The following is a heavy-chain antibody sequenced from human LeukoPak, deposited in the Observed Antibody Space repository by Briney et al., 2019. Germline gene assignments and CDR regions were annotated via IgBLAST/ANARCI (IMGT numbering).Heavy chain of an antibody. J-gene: IGHJ4*02. V-gene: IGHV3-66*01. CDR3: ARGLSPSGFDY. D-gene: IGHD6-6*01. CDR1: GFTVSSNY. Sequence: GGSLRLSCAASGFTVSSNYMSSVRQAPGKGLEWVSVIYSGGSTYYADSVKGRFTISRDNSKNTLYLQMNSLRAEDTAVYYCARGLSPSGFDYWGQGTLVTVSS. CDR2: IYSGGST.